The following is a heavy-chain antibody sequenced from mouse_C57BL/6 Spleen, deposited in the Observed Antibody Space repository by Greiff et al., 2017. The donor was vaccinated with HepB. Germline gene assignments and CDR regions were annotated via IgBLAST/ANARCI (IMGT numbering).Heavy chain of an antibody. J-gene: IGHJ4*01. Sequence: QVQLQQPGAELVKPGASVKLSCKASGYTFTSYWMHWVKQRPGQGLEWIGMIHPNSGSTNYNEKFKSKATLTVDKSSSTAYMQLSSLTSEDSAVYYCARGGIQGYYAMDYWGQGTSVTVSS. CDR2: IHPNSGST. CDR1: GYTFTSYW. CDR3: ARGGIQGYYAMDY. V-gene: IGHV1-64*01.